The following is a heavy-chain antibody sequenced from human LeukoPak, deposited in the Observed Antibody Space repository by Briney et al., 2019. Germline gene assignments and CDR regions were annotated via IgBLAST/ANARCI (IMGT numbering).Heavy chain of an antibody. CDR1: GDSISSYY. V-gene: IGHV4-59*08. CDR3: ARLGIAAAAYFDY. CDR2: IYYSGTT. Sequence: SETLSLTCTVSGDSISSYYWSWIRQPPGKGLEWIGYIYYSGTTNYNPSLKSRVTISVNTSKNQFSLKLNSVTAADTAVYYCARLGIAAAAYFDYWGQGNLVTVSS. D-gene: IGHD6-13*01. J-gene: IGHJ4*02.